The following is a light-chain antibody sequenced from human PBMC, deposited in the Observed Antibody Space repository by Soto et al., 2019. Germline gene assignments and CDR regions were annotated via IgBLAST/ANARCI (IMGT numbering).Light chain of an antibody. V-gene: IGLV1-44*01. CDR3: AAWDDSLNGFYV. Sequence: QSVLTHPPSSSGTPGQRVTISCSGSSSNIGSNTVNWYQQLPGTAPKLLIYSNNQRPSGVPDRFSGSKSGTSASLAISGLQSEDEADYYCAAWDDSLNGFYVFGTGTKV. CDR1: SSNIGSNT. J-gene: IGLJ1*01. CDR2: SNN.